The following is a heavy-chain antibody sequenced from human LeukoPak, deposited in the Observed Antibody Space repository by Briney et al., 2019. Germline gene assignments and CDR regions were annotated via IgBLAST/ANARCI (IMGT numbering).Heavy chain of an antibody. CDR2: INPDGSVK. Sequence: GGSLRLSCAASRFTFSNSWMAWVRQVPGEGLEWLGNINPDGSVKNYVGSVKGRFTFSRDNAKNSLFLEMSSLRAEDTAVYYCARRVGSWYYFDYWGQGTLVTVSS. CDR1: RFTFSNSW. D-gene: IGHD6-13*01. CDR3: ARRVGSWYYFDY. V-gene: IGHV3-7*03. J-gene: IGHJ4*02.